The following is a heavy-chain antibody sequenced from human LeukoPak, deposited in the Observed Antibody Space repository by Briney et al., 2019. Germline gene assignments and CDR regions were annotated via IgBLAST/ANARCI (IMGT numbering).Heavy chain of an antibody. J-gene: IGHJ3*02. CDR3: ARAPKNDAYDI. CDR1: GYTFTGYY. Sequence: GASVKVSCKASGYTFTGYYIHWVRQAPGQGLEWVAWINPNSGDTHYAQNFQGRVTMTRDTPISTASMDLSRLRSDDTAVYYCARAPKNDAYDIWGRGTVVTVSS. CDR2: INPNSGDT. V-gene: IGHV1-2*02.